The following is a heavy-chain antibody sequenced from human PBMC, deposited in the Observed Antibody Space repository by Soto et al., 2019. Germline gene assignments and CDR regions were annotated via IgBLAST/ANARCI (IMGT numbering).Heavy chain of an antibody. CDR2: ISGSGGST. CDR1: GFAFSNYG. Sequence: GGSLRLSCRTSGFAFSNYGMSWVRQAPGKGLEWVSGISGSGGSTYYADSVKGRFAISRDNSKNTLLLEINSLRVEDTAVYYCAKMEGPTAYYYAMDVWGQGTTVTVSS. D-gene: IGHD1-1*01. V-gene: IGHV3-23*01. J-gene: IGHJ6*02. CDR3: AKMEGPTAYYYAMDV.